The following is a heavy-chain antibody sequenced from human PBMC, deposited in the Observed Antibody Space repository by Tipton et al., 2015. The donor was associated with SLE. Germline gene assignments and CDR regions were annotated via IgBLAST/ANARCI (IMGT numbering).Heavy chain of an antibody. CDR3: ARAVAGKNWFDP. Sequence: TLSLTCTVSGGSISSGDYYWSWIRQPPGRGLEWIGYIFNSGTTYYNPSLERRITISVDTSRNHFSLKLNSVTAADTAVYYCARAVAGKNWFDPWGQGTLVTVSS. V-gene: IGHV4-30-4*01. CDR2: IFNSGTT. J-gene: IGHJ5*02. D-gene: IGHD6-19*01. CDR1: GGSISSGDYY.